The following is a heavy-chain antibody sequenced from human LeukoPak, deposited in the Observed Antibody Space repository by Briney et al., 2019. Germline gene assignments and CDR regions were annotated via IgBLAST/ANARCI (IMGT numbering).Heavy chain of an antibody. D-gene: IGHD6-19*01. CDR1: GYTFTGYY. CDR3: ARDRSEQWLLPTLNWFDP. J-gene: IGHJ5*02. CDR2: INPNSGGT. V-gene: IGHV1-2*02. Sequence: ASAKVSCKASGYTFTGYYMHWVRQAPGQGLEWMGWINPNSGGTNYAQKFQGRVTMTRDTSISTAYMELSRLRSDDTAVYYCARDRSEQWLLPTLNWFDPWGQGTLVTVSS.